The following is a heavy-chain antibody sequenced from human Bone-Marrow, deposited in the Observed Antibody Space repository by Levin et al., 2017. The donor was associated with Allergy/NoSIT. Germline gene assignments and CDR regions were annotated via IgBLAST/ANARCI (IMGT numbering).Heavy chain of an antibody. D-gene: IGHD2-8*01. CDR3: ARGRGAVSGGIVLVPNDSFDL. CDR2: ILPIYGTT. Sequence: GASVKVSCKASGGTFSNFAINWVRQAPGQGFEWMGGILPIYGTTISAQKFQDRVTISADESTTTVSMELSSLSSEDTAVYYCARGRGAVSGGIVLVPNDSFDLWGQGTMVTVSS. V-gene: IGHV1-69*13. J-gene: IGHJ3*01. CDR1: GGTFSNFA.